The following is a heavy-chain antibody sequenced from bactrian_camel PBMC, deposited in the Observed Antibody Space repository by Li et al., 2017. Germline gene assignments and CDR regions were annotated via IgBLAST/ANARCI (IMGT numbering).Heavy chain of an antibody. V-gene: IGHV3S30*01. CDR2: ITGARL. CDR1: GFTFSNYA. J-gene: IGHJ7*01. Sequence: QLVESGGGLVQPGGSLRLSCAASGFTFSNYAMRWVRQAPGKGLEWVSTITGARLYYTDSVKGRFTITRDNAANMLYLQMNNLKTEDMSMYYCARLGLALGGAWTYDYGMDYWGKGTQVTVS. D-gene: IGHD2*01.